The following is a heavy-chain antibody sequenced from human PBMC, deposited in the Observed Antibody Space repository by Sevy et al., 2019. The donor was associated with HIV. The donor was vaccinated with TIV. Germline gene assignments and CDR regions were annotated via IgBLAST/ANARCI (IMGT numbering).Heavy chain of an antibody. D-gene: IGHD4-17*01. CDR3: ARFPFGDYVDYFDY. CDR1: GDSLSNSGYY. J-gene: IGHJ4*02. V-gene: IGHV4-39*01. Sequence: SETLSLTCTVSGDSLSNSGYYWGWIRQPPGKGLEWIGNIYYSGSTHYNPSLKSRVTLSIDTSKNQFSLKLSSVTAAETAVYFCARFPFGDYVDYFDYWGQGTLVTVSS. CDR2: IYYSGST.